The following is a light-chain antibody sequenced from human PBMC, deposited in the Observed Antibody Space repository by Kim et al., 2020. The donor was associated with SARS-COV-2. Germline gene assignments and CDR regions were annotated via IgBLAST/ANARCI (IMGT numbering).Light chain of an antibody. Sequence: SVAPGKSATHSCRASQSVTSNLAWYQHKPGQAPRLLMYGASIRATGIPARFSGSGSGTEFTLTISSLQSEDFAVYYCQQYNNWPNTFGQGTKLEI. CDR1: QSVTSN. J-gene: IGKJ2*01. V-gene: IGKV3-15*01. CDR3: QQYNNWPNT. CDR2: GAS.